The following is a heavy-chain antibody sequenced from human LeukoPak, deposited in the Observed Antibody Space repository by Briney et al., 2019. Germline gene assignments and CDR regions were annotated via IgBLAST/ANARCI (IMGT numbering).Heavy chain of an antibody. CDR1: GFTFSSNG. Sequence: GGSLRLSCAASGFTFSSNGMHWVRQAPGKGLEWVALIWYDGSDKYYGDSVKGRFTISRDNSKNTLYLQMNSLRAEDTAVYYCARDKSSGWYPYYFDYWGQGTLVTVSP. D-gene: IGHD6-19*01. V-gene: IGHV3-33*01. CDR2: IWYDGSDK. J-gene: IGHJ4*02. CDR3: ARDKSSGWYPYYFDY.